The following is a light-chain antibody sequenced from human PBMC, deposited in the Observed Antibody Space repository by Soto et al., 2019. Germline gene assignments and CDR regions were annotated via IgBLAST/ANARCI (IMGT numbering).Light chain of an antibody. CDR1: QSVRRS. V-gene: IGKV3-11*01. CDR3: QQRNNWPPIT. J-gene: IGKJ5*01. CDR2: DAS. Sequence: EIVLTQSPATLSLSPGERATLSCRASQSVRRSLAWYQQKPGQAPRLLIYDASTRATGIPARFSGSGSETDFTLTITSLEPEDFAVYYCQQRNNWPPITFGQGTRLEIK.